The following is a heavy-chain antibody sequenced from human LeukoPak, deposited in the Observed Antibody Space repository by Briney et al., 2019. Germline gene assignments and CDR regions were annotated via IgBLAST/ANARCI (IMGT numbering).Heavy chain of an antibody. CDR1: GGSISSGGHY. D-gene: IGHD3-3*01. CDR2: IYYSGST. Sequence: PSETLSLTCTVSGGSISSGGHYWSWIRQHPGKGLEWIGYIYYSGSTYYNPSLKSRVTISVDTSKNQFSLKLSSVTAADTAVYYCARAGGYYDFWSGYYISVYFDYWGQGTLVTVSS. CDR3: ARAGGYYDFWSGYYISVYFDY. V-gene: IGHV4-31*03. J-gene: IGHJ4*02.